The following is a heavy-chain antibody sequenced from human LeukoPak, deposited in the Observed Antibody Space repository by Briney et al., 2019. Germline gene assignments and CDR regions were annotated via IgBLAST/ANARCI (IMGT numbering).Heavy chain of an antibody. D-gene: IGHD3-3*01. V-gene: IGHV4-39*01. J-gene: IGHJ5*02. Sequence: PSETPSLTCTVSGGSISSSSYYWGWIRQPPGKGLEWIGSIYYSGSTYYNPSLKSRVTISVDTSKNQFSLKLSSVTAADTAVYYCARLSAIFGVALNWFDPWGQGTLVTVSS. CDR1: GGSISSSSYY. CDR3: ARLSAIFGVALNWFDP. CDR2: IYYSGST.